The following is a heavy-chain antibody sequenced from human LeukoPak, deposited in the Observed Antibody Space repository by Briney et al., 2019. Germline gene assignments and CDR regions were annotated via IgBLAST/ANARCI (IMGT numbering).Heavy chain of an antibody. CDR3: ARAAQHLDY. Sequence: GGSLRLSCAASGFTFSSYEMNWVRQAPGKGLEWVSVFYPGGNTYYTDSVKGRFTVSRDNSKNTLYLQMNSLRVEDTAVYYCARAAQHLDYWGQGTLVTVSS. V-gene: IGHV3-53*01. CDR1: GFTFSSYE. CDR2: FYPGGNT. J-gene: IGHJ4*02.